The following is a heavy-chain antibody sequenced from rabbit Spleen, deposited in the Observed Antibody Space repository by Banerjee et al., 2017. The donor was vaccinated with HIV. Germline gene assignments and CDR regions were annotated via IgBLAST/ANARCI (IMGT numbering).Heavy chain of an antibody. CDR3: ARWDSYDDYTDSYYFNL. V-gene: IGHV1S43*01. CDR2: IYVSVGST. Sequence: LTLTCTASGFDLSSGYDMCWVRQTPVKGLELIACIYVSVGSTWYASWVNGRFTITRSTSLSTVTLQLNSLTAADTATYFCARWDSYDDYTDSYYFNLWGPGTLVTVS. CDR1: GFDLSSGYD. J-gene: IGHJ4*01. D-gene: IGHD2-1*01.